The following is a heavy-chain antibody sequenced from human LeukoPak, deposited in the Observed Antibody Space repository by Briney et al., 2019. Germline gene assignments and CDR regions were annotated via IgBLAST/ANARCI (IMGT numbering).Heavy chain of an antibody. CDR2: IIPIFGIA. J-gene: IGHJ4*02. CDR1: GYTFTGYY. V-gene: IGHV1-69*04. D-gene: IGHD3-22*01. CDR3: ASDPYYYDSSGYYYFDY. Sequence: SVKVSCKASGYTFTGYYMHWVRQAPGQGLEWMGRIIPIFGIANYVQKFQGRVTITADKSTSTAYMELSSLRSEDTAVYYCASDPYYYDSSGYYYFDYWGQGTLVTVSS.